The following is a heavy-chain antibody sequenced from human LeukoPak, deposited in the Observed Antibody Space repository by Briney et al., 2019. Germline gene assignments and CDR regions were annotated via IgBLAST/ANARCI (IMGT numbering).Heavy chain of an antibody. D-gene: IGHD5-18*01. V-gene: IGHV3-21*01. J-gene: IGHJ6*02. CDR3: ARDLTPDTAMVTPSLYYYYGMDV. CDR2: ISSSSSYI. CDR1: GFTFSSYS. Sequence: GGSLRLSCAASGFTFSSYSMSWVRQAPGKGLEWVSSISSSSSYIYYADSVKGRFTISRDNAKNSLYLQMNSLRAEDTAVYYCARDLTPDTAMVTPSLYYYYGMDVWGQGTTVTVFS.